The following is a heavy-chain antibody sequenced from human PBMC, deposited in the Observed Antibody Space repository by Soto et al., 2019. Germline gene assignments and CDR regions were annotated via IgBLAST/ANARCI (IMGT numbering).Heavy chain of an antibody. CDR1: GYTFTSYY. CDR3: ARDRTPGITGTTPFDP. D-gene: IGHD1-20*01. CDR2: MNPSGGST. J-gene: IGHJ5*02. Sequence: QVQLVQSGAEVKKPGASVKVSCKASGYTFTSYYMHWVRQAPGQGLEWMGIMNPSGGSTSYAQKFQGRVTMTRDTSTNTVNMELSSLRSEDTSVYYCARDRTPGITGTTPFDPWGQGTLVTVSS. V-gene: IGHV1-46*01.